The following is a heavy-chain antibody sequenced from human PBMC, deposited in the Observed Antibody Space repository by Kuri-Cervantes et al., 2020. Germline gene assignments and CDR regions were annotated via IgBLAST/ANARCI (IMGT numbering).Heavy chain of an antibody. CDR1: NDSIVHNY. Sequence: GSLRLSCIVSNDSIVHNYRSWIRRSPGKGLEWLGSTSHRWNTYYNPSLRGRVTLSLDTSNNQFSLRLSSLTAADTAVYFCARGRITIFGVVIMSLRAFDIWGQGTMVTVSS. CDR3: ARGRITIFGVVIMSLRAFDI. CDR2: TSHRWNT. V-gene: IGHV4-59*04. D-gene: IGHD3-3*01. J-gene: IGHJ3*02.